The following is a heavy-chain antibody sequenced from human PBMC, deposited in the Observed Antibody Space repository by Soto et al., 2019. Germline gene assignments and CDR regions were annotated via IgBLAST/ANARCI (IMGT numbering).Heavy chain of an antibody. CDR3: ARAPRHVVATIDYYYYYYMDV. CDR1: GYTFTSYD. J-gene: IGHJ6*03. CDR2: MNPNSGNT. D-gene: IGHD5-12*01. Sequence: QVQLVQSGAEVKKPGASVKVSCKASGYTFTSYDINWVRQATGQGLEWMGWMNPNSGNTGYAQKFQGRVTMTRTTCISTAYMELSSLRSEDTAVYYCARAPRHVVATIDYYYYYYMDVWGKGTTVTVSS. V-gene: IGHV1-8*01.